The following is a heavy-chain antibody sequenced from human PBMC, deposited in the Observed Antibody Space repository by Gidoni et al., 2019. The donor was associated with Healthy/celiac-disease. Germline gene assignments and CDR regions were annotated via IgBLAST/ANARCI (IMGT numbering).Heavy chain of an antibody. CDR3: AKGILWFGELLSVDY. Sequence: EVQLLESGGGLVQPGGSLRLSCAASGFTFSSYAMSWVRQAPGKGLEWVSAIRGSGGSTYYADSVKGRFTISRDNSKNTLYLQMNSLRAEDTAVYYCAKGILWFGELLSVDYWGQGTLVTVSS. D-gene: IGHD3-10*01. CDR1: GFTFSSYA. CDR2: IRGSGGST. V-gene: IGHV3-23*01. J-gene: IGHJ4*02.